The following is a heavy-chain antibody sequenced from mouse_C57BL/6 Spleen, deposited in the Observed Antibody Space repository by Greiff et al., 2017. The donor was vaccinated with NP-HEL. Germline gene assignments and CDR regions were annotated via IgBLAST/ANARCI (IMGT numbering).Heavy chain of an antibody. V-gene: IGHV1-18*01. CDR3: ARSNDGYYDYAMDY. Sequence: EVQLQQSGPELVKPGASVKIPCKASGYTFTDYNMDWVKQSHGKSLEWIGDINPNNGGTIYNQKFKGKATLTVDKSSSTAYMDLRSLTSEDTAVYYCARSNDGYYDYAMDYWGQGTSVTVSS. J-gene: IGHJ4*01. CDR2: INPNNGGT. D-gene: IGHD2-3*01. CDR1: GYTFTDYN.